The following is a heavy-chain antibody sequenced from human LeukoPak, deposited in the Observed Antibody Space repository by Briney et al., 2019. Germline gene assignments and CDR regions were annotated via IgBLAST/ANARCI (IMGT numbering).Heavy chain of an antibody. J-gene: IGHJ3*02. V-gene: IGHV4-39*07. CDR2: IYYTGNT. D-gene: IGHD6-6*01. Sequence: KASDTLSLTCTVSGDSISTSKSYWGWIRQPPLKGLEWIGSIYYTGNTYYNASLKSRVTISVDTSKNQFSLSLTSVTAADTAVYYCAREELAARRGAFDIWGQGSVVSVSS. CDR3: AREELAARRGAFDI. CDR1: GDSISTSKSY.